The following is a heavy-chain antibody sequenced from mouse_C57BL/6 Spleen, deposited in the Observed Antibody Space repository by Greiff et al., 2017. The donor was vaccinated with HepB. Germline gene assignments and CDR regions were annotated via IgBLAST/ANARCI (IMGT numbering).Heavy chain of an antibody. D-gene: IGHD1-1*01. CDR1: GYSFTDYN. CDR3: ARIYYYGSSYFDY. V-gene: IGHV1-39*01. CDR2: INPNYGTT. Sequence: EVQLQQSGPELVKPGASVKISCKASGYSFTDYNMNWVKQSNGKSLEWIGVINPNYGTTSHNQKFKGKATLTVDQSSSTAYMQLNSLTSEDSAVYDCARIYYYGSSYFDYWGQGTTLTVSS. J-gene: IGHJ2*01.